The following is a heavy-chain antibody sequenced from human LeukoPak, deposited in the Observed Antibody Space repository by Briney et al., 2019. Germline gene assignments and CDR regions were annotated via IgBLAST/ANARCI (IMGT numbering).Heavy chain of an antibody. J-gene: IGHJ4*02. V-gene: IGHV3-53*01. CDR1: GFTVSSNY. Sequence: PGGSLRLSCAASGFTVSSNYMSWVRRAPGKGLEWVSVIYSGGSTYYADSVKGRFTISRDNSKNTVYLQMNSLRAEDTAVYYCARVKAGGAGFDYWGQGTLVTVSS. CDR2: IYSGGST. CDR3: ARVKAGGAGFDY. D-gene: IGHD3-16*01.